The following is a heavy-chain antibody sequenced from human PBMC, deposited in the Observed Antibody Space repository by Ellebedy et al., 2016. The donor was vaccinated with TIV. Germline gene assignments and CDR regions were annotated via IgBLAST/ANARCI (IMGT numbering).Heavy chain of an antibody. V-gene: IGHV4-59*01. J-gene: IGHJ4*02. CDR1: GGSISSYY. CDR3: ARELSGGLNDY. D-gene: IGHD1-26*01. Sequence: MPSETLSLTCTVSGGSISSYYWSRIRQPPGKGLEWIGYIYYSGSTNYNPSLKSRVTISVDTSKNQFSLKLSSVTAADTAVYYCARELSGGLNDYWGQGTLVTVSS. CDR2: IYYSGST.